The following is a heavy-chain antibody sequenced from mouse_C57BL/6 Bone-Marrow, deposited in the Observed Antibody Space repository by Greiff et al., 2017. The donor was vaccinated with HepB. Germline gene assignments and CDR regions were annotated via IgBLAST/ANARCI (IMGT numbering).Heavy chain of an antibody. V-gene: IGHV1-82*01. CDR1: GYAFSSSW. D-gene: IGHD1-1*01. CDR2: IYPGDGDT. Sequence: QVQLQQSGPELVKPGASVKISCKASGYAFSSSWMNWVKQRPGKGLEWIGRIYPGDGDTNYNGKFKGKATLTADKSSSTAYMQLSSLTSEDSAVYFCAYYSYDFDYWGQGTTVTVSS. CDR3: AYYSYDFDY. J-gene: IGHJ2*01.